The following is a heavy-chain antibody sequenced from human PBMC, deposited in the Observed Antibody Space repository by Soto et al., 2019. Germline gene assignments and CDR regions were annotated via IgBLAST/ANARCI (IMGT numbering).Heavy chain of an antibody. V-gene: IGHV3-48*03. J-gene: IGHJ4*02. Sequence: GGSLRLSCVASGFIFSSYEMNWVRQAPGKVLEWVSYISSSDSPIYYADSVKGRFTISRDNAKNSLYLQMNSLRAEDTAIYYCARATYYYDNSFRFDYWGQGTLVNVSS. CDR1: GFIFSSYE. CDR2: ISSSDSPI. CDR3: ARATYYYDNSFRFDY. D-gene: IGHD3-22*01.